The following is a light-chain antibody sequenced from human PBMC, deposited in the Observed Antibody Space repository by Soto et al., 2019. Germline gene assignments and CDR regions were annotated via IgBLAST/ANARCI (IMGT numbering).Light chain of an antibody. Sequence: DIQLTQSPSFLSASVGDRVTITCRASQDINTYLAWYQQKPGKAPKLLIFAASTLQNGVPSRFSGSGSGTEFTVTITNLQPEDFATYYWQQRKSYPITFGQGKRLEIK. V-gene: IGKV1-9*01. J-gene: IGKJ5*01. CDR1: QDINTY. CDR3: QQRKSYPIT. CDR2: AAS.